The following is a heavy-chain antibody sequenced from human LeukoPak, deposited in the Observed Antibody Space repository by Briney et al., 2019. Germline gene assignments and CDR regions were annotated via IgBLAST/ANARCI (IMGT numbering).Heavy chain of an antibody. J-gene: IGHJ4*02. CDR1: GFTFSSYH. CDR2: ISGSGGST. CDR3: AKASGYNYGYGDY. V-gene: IGHV3-23*01. D-gene: IGHD5-18*01. Sequence: GGSLRLSCAASGFTFSSYHMNWVRQAPGKGLEWVSAISGSGGSTYYVDSVKGRFTTSRDDSKNTLFLQMNSLRAEDTAVYYCAKASGYNYGYGDYWGQGTLVTVSS.